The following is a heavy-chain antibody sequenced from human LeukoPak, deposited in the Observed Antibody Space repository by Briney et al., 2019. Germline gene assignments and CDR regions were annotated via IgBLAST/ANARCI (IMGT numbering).Heavy chain of an antibody. J-gene: IGHJ4*02. CDR2: TRNKANSYTT. Sequence: GGSLRLSCAASGFTFSDHYMDWVRQAPGKGLEWVGRTRNKANSYTTEYAASVKGRFTISRDDSKNSVYLQMNSLKTEDTAVYYCASGRYCSGGSCYSWNYWGQGTLVTVSS. CDR3: ASGRYCSGGSCYSWNY. V-gene: IGHV3-72*01. CDR1: GFTFSDHY. D-gene: IGHD2-15*01.